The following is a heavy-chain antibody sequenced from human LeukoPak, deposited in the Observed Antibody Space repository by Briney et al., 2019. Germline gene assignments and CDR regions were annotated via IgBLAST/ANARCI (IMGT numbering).Heavy chain of an antibody. CDR1: GYTFTSYG. CDR2: ISAYNGNT. D-gene: IGHD6-13*01. V-gene: IGHV1-18*01. J-gene: IGHJ6*03. CDR3: ARGAAARYYYYMDV. Sequence: ASVKVSCKASGYTFTSYGISWVRQAPGQGLEWMGWISAYNGNTNYAQKLQGRVTMTTDTSTSTAYMELRSLGSDDTAVYYCARGAAARYYYYMDVWGKGTTVTVSS.